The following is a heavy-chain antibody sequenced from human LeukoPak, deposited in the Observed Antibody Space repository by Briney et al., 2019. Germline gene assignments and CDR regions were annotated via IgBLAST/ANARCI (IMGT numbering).Heavy chain of an antibody. J-gene: IGHJ4*02. V-gene: IGHV3-23*01. D-gene: IGHD3-10*01. CDR1: GFTFGSYA. CDR3: AKDRGWMVQGDPATYTDY. Sequence: GGSLRLSCTASGFTFGSYAMSWVLQAPGKGLECVSAISGSGGSTYYADSVKGRFTISRDNSKNTLYLQMNSLRAEDTAVYYCAKDRGWMVQGDPATYTDYWGQGTLVTVSS. CDR2: ISGSGGST.